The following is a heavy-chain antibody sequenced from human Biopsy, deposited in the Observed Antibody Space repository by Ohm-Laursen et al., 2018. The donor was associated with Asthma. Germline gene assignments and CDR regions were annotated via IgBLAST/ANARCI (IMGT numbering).Heavy chain of an antibody. V-gene: IGHV3-48*02. CDR1: GFTFSSYS. J-gene: IGHJ4*02. D-gene: IGHD5-18*01. CDR3: ARFKRGYSYGYAGVFDY. Sequence: SLRLSCAASGFTFSSYSMNWVRQAPGKGLEWVSYISSSSSTLYYADSVKGRFTISRDNAKNSLYLQMNSLRDEDTAVYYCARFKRGYSYGYAGVFDYWGQGTMVTGSS. CDR2: ISSSSSTL.